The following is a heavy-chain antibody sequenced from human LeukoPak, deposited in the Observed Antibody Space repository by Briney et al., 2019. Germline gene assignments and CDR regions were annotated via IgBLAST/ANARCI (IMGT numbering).Heavy chain of an antibody. D-gene: IGHD5/OR15-5a*01. CDR2: IKQDGSEK. J-gene: IGHJ6*03. V-gene: IGHV3-7*01. CDR3: ARDPPLVSGPVYYYYYMDV. CDR1: GFTFSSYW. Sequence: RSLRLSCAASGFTFSSYWMNWVRQAPGKGLEWVANIKQDGSEKYYVDSVKGRFTISRDNAKNSLYLQMNSLRAEDTAVYYCARDPPLVSGPVYYYYYMDVWGKGTTVTVSS.